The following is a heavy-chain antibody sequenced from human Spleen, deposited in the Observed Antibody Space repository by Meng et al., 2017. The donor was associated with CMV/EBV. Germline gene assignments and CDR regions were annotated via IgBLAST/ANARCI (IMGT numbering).Heavy chain of an antibody. J-gene: IGHJ6*02. CDR3: ARDRRHCTSTICYHPYAMDV. CDR1: GFTFGDYY. CDR2: ISSSGSTI. Sequence: GESLKISCAASGFTFGDYYMNWIRQAPGKGLEWVSYISSSGSTIYYADSVKGRFTISRDNAKNSLYLQMNSLRAEDTALYYCARDRRHCTSTICYHPYAMDVWGQGTTVTVSS. V-gene: IGHV3-11*04. D-gene: IGHD2-2*01.